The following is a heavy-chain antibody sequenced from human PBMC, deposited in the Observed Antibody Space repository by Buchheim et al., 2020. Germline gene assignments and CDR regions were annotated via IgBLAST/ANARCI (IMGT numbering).Heavy chain of an antibody. CDR3: ARETTAMAYYYYGMDV. Sequence: QVQLVESGGGVVQPGRSLRLSCAASGFTFSSYGMHWVRQAPGKGLEWVAVIWYDGSNKYYADSVKGRFTISRDNSKNTLYLQMNSLRAEDKAVYYCARETTAMAYYYYGMDVWGQGTT. J-gene: IGHJ6*02. V-gene: IGHV3-33*01. D-gene: IGHD5-18*01. CDR1: GFTFSSYG. CDR2: IWYDGSNK.